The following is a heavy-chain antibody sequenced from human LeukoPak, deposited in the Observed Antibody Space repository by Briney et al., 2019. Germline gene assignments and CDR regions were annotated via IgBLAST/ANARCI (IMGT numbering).Heavy chain of an antibody. D-gene: IGHD3-16*01. CDR2: IYYSGST. CDR3: ARLPRGGRDY. V-gene: IGHV4-39*01. J-gene: IGHJ4*02. CDR1: GGSISSSSYY. Sequence: PSETLSLTCTVSGGSISSSSYYWGWIRQPPGKGLEWIGSIYYSGSTYYNPSLKSRVTISVDTSKNQFSLKLSSVTAADTAVYYCARLPRGGRDYWGQGTLVTVSS.